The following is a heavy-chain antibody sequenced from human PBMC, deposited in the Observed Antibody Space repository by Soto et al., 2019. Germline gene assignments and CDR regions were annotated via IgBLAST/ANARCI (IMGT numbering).Heavy chain of an antibody. J-gene: IGHJ4*02. Sequence: SETLSLTCTVSGDSISDYYWSWIRQPAGKGLEWIGRIYTTGSTDYNPSLKSRVTISIDTSKNQFSLKLSSVTAADTAVYYCARDRAVYFDYWGQGTLVTVSS. V-gene: IGHV4-4*07. CDR1: GDSISDYY. D-gene: IGHD3-10*01. CDR3: ARDRAVYFDY. CDR2: IYTTGST.